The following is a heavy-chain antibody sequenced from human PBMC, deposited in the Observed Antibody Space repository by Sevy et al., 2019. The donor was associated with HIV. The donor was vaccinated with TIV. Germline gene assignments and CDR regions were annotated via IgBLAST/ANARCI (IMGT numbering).Heavy chain of an antibody. V-gene: IGHV3-30*03. J-gene: IGHJ3*02. D-gene: IGHD3-10*01. CDR1: GFTFSSYG. Sequence: GGSLRLSCAASGFTFSSYGMHWVRQAPGKGLEWVAVISYDGSNKYYADSVKGRFTIPRDNSKNTLYLQMNSLRAEDTAVYYCASKPKELFLGAFDIWGQGTMVTVSS. CDR3: ASKPKELFLGAFDI. CDR2: ISYDGSNK.